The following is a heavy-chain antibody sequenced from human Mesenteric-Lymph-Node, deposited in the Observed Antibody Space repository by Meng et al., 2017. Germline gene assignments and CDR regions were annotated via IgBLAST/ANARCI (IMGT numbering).Heavy chain of an antibody. D-gene: IGHD5-24*01. Sequence: GESLKISCAASGFTFDDYAMHWVRPAPGKGLEWVSLISWDGGSTYYADSVKGRFTISRDNSKNSLYLQMNSLRAEDTALYYCAKDEEMATISGAFDIWGQGTMVTVSS. V-gene: IGHV3-43D*04. J-gene: IGHJ3*02. CDR2: ISWDGGST. CDR1: GFTFDDYA. CDR3: AKDEEMATISGAFDI.